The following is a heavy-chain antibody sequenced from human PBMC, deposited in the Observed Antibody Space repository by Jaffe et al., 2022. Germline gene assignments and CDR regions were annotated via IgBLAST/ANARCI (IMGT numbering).Heavy chain of an antibody. CDR2: ISSSSSTI. CDR3: AREGRKYYDFWSGFG. V-gene: IGHV3-48*01. D-gene: IGHD3-3*01. J-gene: IGHJ4*02. CDR1: GFTFSSYS. Sequence: EVQLVESGGGLVQPGGSLRLSCAASGFTFSSYSMNWVRQAPGKGLEWVSYISSSSSTIYYADSVKGRFTISRDNAKNSLYLQMNSLRAEDTAVYYCAREGRKYYDFWSGFGWGQGTLVTVSS.